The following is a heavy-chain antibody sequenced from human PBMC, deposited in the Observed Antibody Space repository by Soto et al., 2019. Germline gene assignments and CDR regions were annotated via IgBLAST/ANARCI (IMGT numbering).Heavy chain of an antibody. CDR1: GGSISSYY. V-gene: IGHV4-59*01. CDR3: ARMWGGAFDI. D-gene: IGHD3-10*01. J-gene: IGHJ3*02. Sequence: QVQLQESGPGLVKPSETLSLTCTVSGGSISSYYWSWIRQPPGKGLEWIGYIYYSGSTNYNPSLKSRGTISVDPSKTPVSLQLSSVPAADTAVYYCARMWGGAFDIWGQGTMVTVSS. CDR2: IYYSGST.